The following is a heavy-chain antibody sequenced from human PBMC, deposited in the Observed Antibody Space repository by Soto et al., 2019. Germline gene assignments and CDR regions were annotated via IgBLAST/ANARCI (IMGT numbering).Heavy chain of an antibody. D-gene: IGHD2-15*01. Sequence: ASVKVSCKASGYTFTGYYMHWVRQAPGQGLEWMGWINPNSGGTNYAQKFQGRVTMTRDTSISTAYMELSRLRSDDTAVYYCARQIGEGVVPDYWGQGTLVTVSS. CDR2: INPNSGGT. CDR1: GYTFTGYY. J-gene: IGHJ4*02. V-gene: IGHV1-2*02. CDR3: ARQIGEGVVPDY.